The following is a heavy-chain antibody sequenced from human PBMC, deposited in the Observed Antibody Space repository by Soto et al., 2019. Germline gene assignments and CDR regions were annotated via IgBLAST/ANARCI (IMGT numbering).Heavy chain of an antibody. Sequence: EVQLLESGGGLVQPGGSLRLSCAASGFTFSNYAVTWVRQAPGKGLEWVSTISGSGGSTYYADSVKGRFTISRDNSKNTLYLQMNSLRAEDTAVYYCAKDKASSWYEIDYWGQGTLVTVSS. CDR1: GFTFSNYA. CDR2: ISGSGGST. J-gene: IGHJ4*02. V-gene: IGHV3-23*01. D-gene: IGHD6-13*01. CDR3: AKDKASSWYEIDY.